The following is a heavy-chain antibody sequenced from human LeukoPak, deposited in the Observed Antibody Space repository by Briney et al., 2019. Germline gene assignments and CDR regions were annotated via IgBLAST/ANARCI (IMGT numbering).Heavy chain of an antibody. CDR1: GGSFSGYY. J-gene: IGHJ6*02. CDR3: ARGGLYYYYGTDV. V-gene: IGHV4-34*01. CDR2: INHSGGT. Sequence: PSETLSLTCAVYGGSFSGYYWSWIRQPPGKGLEWIGEINHSGGTNYNPSLKSRVTISVDTSKNQFSLKLSSVTAADTAVYYCARGGLYYYYGTDVWGQGTTVTVSS.